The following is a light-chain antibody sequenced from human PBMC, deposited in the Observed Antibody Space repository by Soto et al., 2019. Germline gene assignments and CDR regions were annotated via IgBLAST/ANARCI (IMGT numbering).Light chain of an antibody. CDR3: QQSHGIPYT. CDR2: AAS. Sequence: DIQMTQSPSSLSASVGDRVTITCRASQTITGYLNWHQQRPGKAPKLLIYAASSLQSGVPSRFSGSGSGTDFTLTINSLQPEDFATYYCQQSHGIPYTFGQGTKLEIK. J-gene: IGKJ2*01. CDR1: QTITGY. V-gene: IGKV1-39*01.